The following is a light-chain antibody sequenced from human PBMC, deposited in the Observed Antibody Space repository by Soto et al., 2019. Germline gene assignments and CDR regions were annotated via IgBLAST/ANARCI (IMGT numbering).Light chain of an antibody. Sequence: DIVMTQSPDSLAVSLGERATMNCKSSQSVLYSSNKKKYLAWYQQKPGQPPKLLIYWASTRESGVPDRFSGSGSGTDFTLTISSLQAEDVAVYYCQQYYSTPLLTFGGGTKVEIK. J-gene: IGKJ4*01. CDR2: WAS. V-gene: IGKV4-1*01. CDR3: QQYYSTPLLT. CDR1: QSVLYSSNKKKY.